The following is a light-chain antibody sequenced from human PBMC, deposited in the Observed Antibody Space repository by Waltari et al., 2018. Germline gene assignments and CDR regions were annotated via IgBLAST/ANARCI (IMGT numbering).Light chain of an antibody. CDR3: QSYDISLSGHVV. V-gene: IGLV1-40*01. Sequence: QSVLTQPPSVSGAPGQRVTISCTGSSPNIGTGALVYWYQKLPGTPPKLLIYGGTTRPSGVPDRFSGSKSGTSASLAIIGLRAEDEADYYCQSYDISLSGHVVFGGGTKLTVL. CDR2: GGT. CDR1: SPNIGTGAL. J-gene: IGLJ2*01.